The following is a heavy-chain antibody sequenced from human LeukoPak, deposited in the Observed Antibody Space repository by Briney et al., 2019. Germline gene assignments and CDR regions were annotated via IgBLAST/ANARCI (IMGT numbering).Heavy chain of an antibody. V-gene: IGHV1-46*01. D-gene: IGHD6-13*01. J-gene: IGHJ4*02. CDR1: GYTFTCYY. CDR2: INPSGGST. CDR3: ARAGSSSLDY. Sequence: ASVKVSCKASGYTFTCYYMHWVRQAPGQGLEWMGWINPSGGSTSYAQKFQGRVTMTRDMSTSTVYMELSSLRSEDTAVYYCARAGSSSLDYWGQGTLVTVSS.